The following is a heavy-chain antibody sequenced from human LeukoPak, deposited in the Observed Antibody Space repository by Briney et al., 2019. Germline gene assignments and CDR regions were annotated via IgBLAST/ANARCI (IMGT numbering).Heavy chain of an antibody. CDR3: ARDLYSSSLEAFDS. CDR2: INPNSGGT. D-gene: IGHD6-6*01. Sequence: ASVTVSCKASGYTFTGYYMHWVRQAPGQGLEWMGWINPNSGGTNYAQKFQGRVTMTRDTSISTAYMELSRLRSDDTAVYYCARDLYSSSLEAFDSWGQGTMVTVSS. CDR1: GYTFTGYY. J-gene: IGHJ3*02. V-gene: IGHV1-2*02.